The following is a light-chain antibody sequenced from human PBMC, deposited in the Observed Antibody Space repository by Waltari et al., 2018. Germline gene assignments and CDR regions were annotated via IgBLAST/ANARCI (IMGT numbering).Light chain of an antibody. CDR3: QQHYNTPLT. Sequence: DIVMTQSPDSLAVSLVERATINCKSSQSILYRSNNTNYLAWYKQKPGQSPKLLINCASTRESGVPDRFSGRGSGTDFTLTISSLQAEDVAVYFCQQHYNTPLTFGGGTKVEIK. CDR1: QSILYRSNNTNY. J-gene: IGKJ4*01. V-gene: IGKV4-1*01. CDR2: CAS.